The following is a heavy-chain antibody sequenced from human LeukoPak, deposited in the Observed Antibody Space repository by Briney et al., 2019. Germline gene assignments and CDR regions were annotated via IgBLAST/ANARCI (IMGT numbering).Heavy chain of an antibody. J-gene: IGHJ6*02. CDR2: ISSSGSTI. CDR3: ARDSSYYYDRYYYGMDV. V-gene: IGHV3-48*03. D-gene: IGHD3-22*01. Sequence: GGSLRLSCAASGFTFSSYEMNWVRQAPGKGLEWVSYISSSGSTIYYADSVKGRFTISRDNAKNSLYLQMNGLRAEDTAVYYCARDSSYYYDRYYYGMDVWGQGTTVTVSS. CDR1: GFTFSSYE.